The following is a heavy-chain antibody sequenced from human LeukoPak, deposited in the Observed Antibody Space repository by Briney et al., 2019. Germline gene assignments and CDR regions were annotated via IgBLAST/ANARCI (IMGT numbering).Heavy chain of an antibody. CDR2: ISGSSRTI. J-gene: IGHJ4*02. V-gene: IGHV3-48*01. CDR3: ARSPRGYSSGYHSNHFDY. D-gene: IGHD5-18*01. Sequence: GGSLRLSCAASGFTFSIYSMNWVRQAPGKGLEWVSYISGSSRTIYYADSVKGRLTISRDNSKNALYLQMNSLRAEDTAVYYCARSPRGYSSGYHSNHFDYWGQGTLVTVSS. CDR1: GFTFSIYS.